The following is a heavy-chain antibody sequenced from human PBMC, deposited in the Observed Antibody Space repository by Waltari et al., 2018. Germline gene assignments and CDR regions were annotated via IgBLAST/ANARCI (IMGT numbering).Heavy chain of an antibody. CDR1: GFTFSHAW. Sequence: EVQLVESGGGLVNPGGSLRLSCAVSGFTFSHAWMGWVRQPPGLGLEGVGRRRSKADGGTADRAAPVRGRFTISGDDSRNTLLLKMNRLKTEDTGVYYCAASLSTPGGFDYWGQGVRVTVSS. D-gene: IGHD3-16*01. J-gene: IGHJ4*02. V-gene: IGHV3-15*01. CDR2: RRSKADGGTA. CDR3: AASLSTPGGFDY.